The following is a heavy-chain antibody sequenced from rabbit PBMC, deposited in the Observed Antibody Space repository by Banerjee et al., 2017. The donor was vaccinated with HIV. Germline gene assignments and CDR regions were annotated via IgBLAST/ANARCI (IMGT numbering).Heavy chain of an antibody. J-gene: IGHJ4*01. CDR2: MNAGGSGNT. D-gene: IGHD7-1*01. V-gene: IGHV1S45*01. CDR1: GFTISSSYY. CDR3: ARSAGYLTVGDAYFRL. Sequence: QEQVVESGGDLVKPEGSLTLTCKASGFTISSSYYMCWVRQAPGKGLEWIACMNAGGSGNTYYASWAKGRFTISKTSSTTVTLQMTSLTAADTATYFCARSAGYLTVGDAYFRLWGPGTLVTVS.